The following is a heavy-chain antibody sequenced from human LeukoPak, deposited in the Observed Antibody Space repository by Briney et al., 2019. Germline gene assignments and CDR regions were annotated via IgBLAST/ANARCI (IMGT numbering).Heavy chain of an antibody. V-gene: IGHV3-30*02. CDR3: AKVFSYPYYFDY. CDR1: GFTFSSYG. Sequence: GGSLRLSCAASGFTFSSYGMHWVRQAPGKGLEGVAFIRYDGSNKYYADSVKGRFTISRDNSKNTLYLQMNGLRAEDTAVYYCAKVFSYPYYFDYWGQGTLVTVSS. D-gene: IGHD1-26*01. CDR2: IRYDGSNK. J-gene: IGHJ4*02.